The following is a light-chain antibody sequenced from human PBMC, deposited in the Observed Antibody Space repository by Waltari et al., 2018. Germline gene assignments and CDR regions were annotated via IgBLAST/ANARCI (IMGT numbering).Light chain of an antibody. CDR3: SSYTSSSTWV. CDR2: EVS. CDR1: SRDIGGYNY. J-gene: IGLJ3*02. V-gene: IGLV2-14*01. Sequence: QSALTQPASVSGSPGQSITISCTGTSRDIGGYNYVSWYQQHPGKAPKLMIYEVSNRPSGVSHRFSGSKSGNTASLTISGLQAEDEADYYCSSYTSSSTWVFGGGTKLTVL.